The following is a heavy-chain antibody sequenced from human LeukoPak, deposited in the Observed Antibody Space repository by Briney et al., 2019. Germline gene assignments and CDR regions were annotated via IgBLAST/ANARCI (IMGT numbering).Heavy chain of an antibody. Sequence: GGSLRLSCAASGFTFSSYGMHWVRQAPGKGLEWVAVISYDGSNKYYADSVKGRFTISRDNSKNTLYLQMNSLRAEDTAVYYCAKDQAKFVWFGELSLDYWGQGTLVTVSS. J-gene: IGHJ4*02. CDR1: GFTFSSYG. V-gene: IGHV3-30*18. CDR2: ISYDGSNK. CDR3: AKDQAKFVWFGELSLDY. D-gene: IGHD3-10*01.